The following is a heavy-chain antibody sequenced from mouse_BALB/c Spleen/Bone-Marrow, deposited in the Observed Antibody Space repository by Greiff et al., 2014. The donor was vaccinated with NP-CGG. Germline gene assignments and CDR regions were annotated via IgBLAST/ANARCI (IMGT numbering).Heavy chain of an antibody. CDR3: AREKVYYGISWFAY. J-gene: IGHJ3*01. Sequence: QVQLQQSGTEVMRPGASVKLSCKASGYSFTTYWMNWVKQRPGQGLEWIGMIHPSDSETRLNQKFKDKATLTVDKSSSTAYMQLNSPTSEDSAVYYCAREKVYYGISWFAYWGQGTLVTVSA. V-gene: IGHV1-61*01. D-gene: IGHD2-1*01. CDR1: GYSFTTYW. CDR2: IHPSDSET.